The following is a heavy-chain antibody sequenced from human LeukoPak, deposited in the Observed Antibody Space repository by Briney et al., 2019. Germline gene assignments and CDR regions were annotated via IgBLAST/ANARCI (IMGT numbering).Heavy chain of an antibody. CDR3: XSSRTYYDFWSGYYPRRDAFDI. CDR2: XXXXXXXI. J-gene: IGHJ3*02. V-gene: IGHV3-21*01. Sequence: GGSLRLSCAASGFTFSSYGXXXXXXXXXXXXXXXXSXXXXXXXIYYXDSVKGRFXXXRDNAXNSLYLQMNSLRAEDTAVYYCXSSRTYYDFWSGYYPRRDAFDIWGKGTMVTVSS. CDR1: GFTFSSYG. D-gene: IGHD3-3*01.